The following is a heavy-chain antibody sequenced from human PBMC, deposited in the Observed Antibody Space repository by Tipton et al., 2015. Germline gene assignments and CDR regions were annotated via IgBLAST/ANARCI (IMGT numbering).Heavy chain of an antibody. Sequence: SLRLSCAVSGFTGSDYWMSWVRQAPGKGLEWVANIKQDGSEKYYVDSVKGRFTISRDNAKNSLYLQMNSLRAEDTAVYYCTKERTYYDFWSGYYQGAFDSWGQGTLVTVSS. CDR1: GFTGSDYW. CDR3: TKERTYYDFWSGYYQGAFDS. J-gene: IGHJ4*02. V-gene: IGHV3-7*03. D-gene: IGHD3-3*01. CDR2: IKQDGSEK.